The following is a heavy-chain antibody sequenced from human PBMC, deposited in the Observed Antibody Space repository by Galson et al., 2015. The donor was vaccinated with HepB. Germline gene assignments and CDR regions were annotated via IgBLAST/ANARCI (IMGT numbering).Heavy chain of an antibody. V-gene: IGHV4-59*01. J-gene: IGHJ4*02. Sequence: QVQLQESGPGLVKPSETLSLTCTVSGDSISGYYWSWVRQPPGKGLEWIGYISYSGSPRYNPSLKSRVTISLDTSKNQFSLKLTTVTAADTAIYYCARDVATGHFDYWGQGTLVTVSS. CDR2: ISYSGSP. CDR3: ARDVATGHFDY. D-gene: IGHD1-26*01. CDR1: GDSISGYY.